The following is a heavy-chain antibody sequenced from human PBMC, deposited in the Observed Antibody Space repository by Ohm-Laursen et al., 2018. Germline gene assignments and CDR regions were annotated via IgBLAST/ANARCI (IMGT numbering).Heavy chain of an antibody. CDR2: IKQDGSER. Sequence: SLRLSCAASGFTFSSYWMTWVRQAPGKGLEWVANIKQDGSERYYVDSVKGRFTISRDNGKNSLYLQMNTLRAEDTAVYYCARSRDTLYWGQGTLVTVSS. CDR3: ARSRDTLY. V-gene: IGHV3-7*01. J-gene: IGHJ4*02. D-gene: IGHD5-18*01. CDR1: GFTFSSYW.